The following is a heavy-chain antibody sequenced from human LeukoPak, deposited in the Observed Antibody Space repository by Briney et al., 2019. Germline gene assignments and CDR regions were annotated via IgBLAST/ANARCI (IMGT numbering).Heavy chain of an antibody. CDR2: ISAYNGNT. D-gene: IGHD5-18*01. CDR3: ARGHWKGYSYGYLDY. J-gene: IGHJ4*02. Sequence: ASVKVSCKASGYTFTSYGISWVRQAPGQGLEWMGWISAYNGNTNYAQKLQGRVTMTTDTSTSTAYMELSSLRSEDTAVYYCARGHWKGYSYGYLDYWGQGTLVTVSS. CDR1: GYTFTSYG. V-gene: IGHV1-18*01.